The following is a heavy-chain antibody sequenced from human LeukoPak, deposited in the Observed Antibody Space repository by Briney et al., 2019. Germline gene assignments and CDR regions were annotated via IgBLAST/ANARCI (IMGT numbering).Heavy chain of an antibody. CDR2: INPNSGGT. CDR3: ARVFLLWFGEPGGFDY. Sequence: ASVKVSCKASGYTFTSYYMHWVRQAPGQGLEWMGWINPNSGGTNYAQKFQGRVTMTTDTSMSTAYMELSRLTSDDTAVHYCARVFLLWFGEPGGFDYWGQGTLVTVSS. CDR1: GYTFTSYY. V-gene: IGHV1-2*02. D-gene: IGHD3-10*01. J-gene: IGHJ4*02.